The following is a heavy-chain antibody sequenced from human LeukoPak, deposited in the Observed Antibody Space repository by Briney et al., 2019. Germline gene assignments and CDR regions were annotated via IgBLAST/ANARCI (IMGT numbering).Heavy chain of an antibody. CDR2: ISSSGSTL. Sequence: TAGSLRLSGAASGFTFSDYYMSWIRQAPGKGLEWVSYISSSGSTLYYADSVKGRFTISRDNAKNSLYLQMNSLRAEDTAVYYCARDPSPTYYDILTGYHRYYYYGMDVWGQGTTVTVSS. V-gene: IGHV3-11*01. J-gene: IGHJ6*02. CDR1: GFTFSDYY. CDR3: ARDPSPTYYDILTGYHRYYYYGMDV. D-gene: IGHD3-9*01.